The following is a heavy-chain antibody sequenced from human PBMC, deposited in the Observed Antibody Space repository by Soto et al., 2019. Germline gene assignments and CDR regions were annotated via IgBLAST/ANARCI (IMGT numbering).Heavy chain of an antibody. J-gene: IGHJ3*02. V-gene: IGHV1-18*01. CDR2: ISAYNGNT. CDR1: GYTFPSYG. CDR3: ARGRCSSTSCYARAFDI. D-gene: IGHD2-2*01. Sequence: QIHLVQSGAEVKKPGASVKVSCKASGYTFPSYGISWVRQAPGHGLEWMGWISAYNGNTNYAQKLQGRVTMTTDTSTSTAYMELRSLRSDDTAVYYCARGRCSSTSCYARAFDIWGLGTMVTVSS.